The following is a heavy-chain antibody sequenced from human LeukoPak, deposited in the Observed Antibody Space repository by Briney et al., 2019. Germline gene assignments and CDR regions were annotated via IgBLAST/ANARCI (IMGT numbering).Heavy chain of an antibody. Sequence: GGSLKLSCAASGFTFSCSAMHWVRQASGKGLEWVGRIRSKANSYATAYAASVKGRFTISRDDSKNTAYLQMNSLKTEDTAVYYCTREDDYSNWFDPWGHGTLVTVSS. CDR1: GFTFSCSA. CDR2: IRSKANSYAT. V-gene: IGHV3-73*01. D-gene: IGHD4-11*01. J-gene: IGHJ5*02. CDR3: TREDDYSNWFDP.